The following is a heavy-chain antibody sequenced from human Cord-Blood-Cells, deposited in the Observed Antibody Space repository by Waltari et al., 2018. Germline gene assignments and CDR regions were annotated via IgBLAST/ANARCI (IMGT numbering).Heavy chain of an antibody. CDR2: VSSRSNL. D-gene: IGHD3-16*01. J-gene: IGHJ4*02. CDR3: ARGGEVIQDY. Sequence: EVQLVESGGGLVQPGGSLRLSCAASGFTFSSYSMNWVRQAPGKGLELVSNVSSRSNLYYAYSVKGRFTISTYKAKNSLYLQMNSLRAEDTAVYYCARGGEVIQDYWGQVTLVTVSS. CDR1: GFTFSSYS. V-gene: IGHV3-48*01.